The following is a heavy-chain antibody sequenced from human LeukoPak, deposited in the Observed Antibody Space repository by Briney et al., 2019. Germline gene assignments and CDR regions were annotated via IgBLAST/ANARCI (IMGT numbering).Heavy chain of an antibody. D-gene: IGHD4-11*01. J-gene: IGHJ5*02. CDR2: INTNTGNP. Sequence: GASVKVSFKASGYSFTSYAMNWVRQAPGQGLEWMGWINTNTGNPTYAQGFTGRFVFSLDTSVSTAYYCARAPTYYSNHDASWFDPWGQGTLVTVSS. V-gene: IGHV7-4-1*01. CDR1: GYSFTSYA. CDR3: FDP.